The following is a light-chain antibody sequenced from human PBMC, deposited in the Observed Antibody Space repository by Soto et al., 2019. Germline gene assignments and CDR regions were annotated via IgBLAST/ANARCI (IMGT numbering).Light chain of an antibody. Sequence: DIQMTQSPSSLSASVGDRVTITCRASQSISSYLNWYQQKPRKAPKLLIYAASSLQSGVPSRFSGSGSGTDFTLTISSLQPEDFATYYCQQSYSTSWTFGQATTVEIK. CDR1: QSISSY. CDR3: QQSYSTSWT. CDR2: AAS. V-gene: IGKV1-39*01. J-gene: IGKJ1*01.